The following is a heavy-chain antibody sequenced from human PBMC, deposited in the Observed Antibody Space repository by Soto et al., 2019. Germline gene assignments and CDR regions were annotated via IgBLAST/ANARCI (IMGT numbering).Heavy chain of an antibody. D-gene: IGHD3-22*01. CDR2: ISGSGGST. V-gene: IGHV3-23*01. Sequence: PGGSLRLSCAASGFTFSSYAMSWVRQAPGKGLEWVSAISGSGGSTYYADSVKGRFTISRDNSKNTLYLQMNSLRAEDTAVYYCAKGPDYYDSSGIDYWGQGTLVTVSS. CDR1: GFTFSSYA. CDR3: AKGPDYYDSSGIDY. J-gene: IGHJ4*02.